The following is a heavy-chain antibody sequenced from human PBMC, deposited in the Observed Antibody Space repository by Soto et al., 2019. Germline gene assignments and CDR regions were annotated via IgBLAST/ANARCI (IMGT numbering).Heavy chain of an antibody. J-gene: IGHJ6*03. CDR3: ANTENYYYCYMDV. V-gene: IGHV1-69*02. CDR2: IIPILGIA. CDR1: GGTFSSYT. Sequence: ASVKVSCKASGGTFSSYTISWVRQAPGQGLEWMGRIIPILGIANYAQKFQGRVTITADKSTSTAYMELSSLRSEDTAVYYCANTENYYYCYMDVWGKATTVTVSS.